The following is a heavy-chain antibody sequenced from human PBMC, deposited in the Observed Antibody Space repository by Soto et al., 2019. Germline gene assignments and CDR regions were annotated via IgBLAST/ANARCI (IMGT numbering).Heavy chain of an antibody. D-gene: IGHD6-6*01. CDR3: ARVSYSSSSWVDYYYYMDV. CDR1: GFTFSSYS. V-gene: IGHV3-21*01. CDR2: ISSSSSYI. Sequence: GGSLRLSCAASGFTFSSYSMNWVRQAPGKGLEWVSSISSSSSYIYYADSVKGRFTISRDSAKNSLYLQMNSLRAEDTAVYYCARVSYSSSSWVDYYYYMDVWGKGTTVTVSS. J-gene: IGHJ6*03.